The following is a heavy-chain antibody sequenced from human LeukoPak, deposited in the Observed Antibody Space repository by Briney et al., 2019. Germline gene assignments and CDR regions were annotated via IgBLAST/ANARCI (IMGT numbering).Heavy chain of an antibody. Sequence: GGSLRLSCAASGFTFSSYNMNWVRQAPGKGLEWISSITGRSSYIYYADSVKGRFTISRDNAKNSLYLQMNSLRAEDTAVYYCAKEARILTGYFDYWGQGTLVTVSS. D-gene: IGHD3-9*01. CDR3: AKEARILTGYFDY. J-gene: IGHJ4*02. CDR2: ITGRSSYI. V-gene: IGHV3-21*04. CDR1: GFTFSSYN.